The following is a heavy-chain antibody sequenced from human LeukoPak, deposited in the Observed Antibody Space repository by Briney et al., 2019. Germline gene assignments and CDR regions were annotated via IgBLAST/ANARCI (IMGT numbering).Heavy chain of an antibody. CDR1: GVPITDYY. D-gene: IGHD1-14*01. J-gene: IGHJ5*02. CDR2: MYYSGDS. V-gene: IGHV4-59*01. Sequence: PSETLSLTCNISGVPITDYYWSWIRLAPRRGLEWIGYMYYSGDSNSNPSLEGRVTMSADTSTNQFSLRLTSVTAADTAIYYCARELPSTGNWFDPWGQGILVTVS. CDR3: ARELPSTGNWFDP.